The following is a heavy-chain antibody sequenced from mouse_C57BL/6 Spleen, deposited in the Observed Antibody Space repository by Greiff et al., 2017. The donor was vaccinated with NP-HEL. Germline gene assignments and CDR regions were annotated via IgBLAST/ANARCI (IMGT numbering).Heavy chain of an antibody. CDR3: ARDGGYYGSSVYWYFDV. V-gene: IGHV5-4*01. D-gene: IGHD1-1*01. CDR2: ISDGGSYT. Sequence: DVKLVESGGGLVKPGGSLKLSCAASGFTFSSYAMSWVRQTPEKRLEWVATISDGGSYTYYPDNVKGRFTISRDNAKNNLYLQMSHLKSEDTAMYYCARDGGYYGSSVYWYFDVWGTGTTVTVSS. J-gene: IGHJ1*03. CDR1: GFTFSSYA.